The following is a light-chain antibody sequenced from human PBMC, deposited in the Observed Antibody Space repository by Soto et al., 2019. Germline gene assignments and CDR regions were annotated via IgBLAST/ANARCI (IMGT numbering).Light chain of an antibody. CDR3: SSYTSSSTL. CDR1: SSDVCSYNY. CDR2: EVS. Sequence: QYALTQPASVSGSPGQSITISCTRTSSDVCSYNYVSWYQQHPGKAPKLMIYEVSDRPSGISSRFSGSKSGNTASLTISGLQTEDEADYYCSSYTSSSTLFGTGTKLTV. J-gene: IGLJ1*01. V-gene: IGLV2-14*01.